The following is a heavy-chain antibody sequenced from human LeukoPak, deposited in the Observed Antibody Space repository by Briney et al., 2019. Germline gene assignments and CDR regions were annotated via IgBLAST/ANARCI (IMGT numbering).Heavy chain of an antibody. V-gene: IGHV4-34*01. J-gene: IGHJ4*02. D-gene: IGHD3-22*01. CDR1: GGSFSGYY. Sequence: SETLSLTCAVYGGSFSGYYWSWIRQPPGKGLEWIGEINHSGSTNYNPSLKSRVTISVDTSKNQFSLKLSSVTAADTAVYYCARDYPKYYCDTPTPDYWGQGTLVTVSS. CDR3: ARDYPKYYCDTPTPDY. CDR2: INHSGST.